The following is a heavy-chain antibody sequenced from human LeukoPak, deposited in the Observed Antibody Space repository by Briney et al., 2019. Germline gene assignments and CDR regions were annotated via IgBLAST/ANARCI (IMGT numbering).Heavy chain of an antibody. J-gene: IGHJ5*02. CDR2: INHSGST. V-gene: IGHV4-34*01. CDR3: ARGGYDFWSGYYTGGFWFDP. D-gene: IGHD3-3*01. CDR1: GGSFSGYY. Sequence: PSETLSLTCAVYGGSFSGYYWSWIRQPPGKGLEWIGEINHSGSTNYNPSLKSRVTISVDTSKNQFSLKLSSVTAADMAVYYCARGGYDFWSGYYTGGFWFDPWGQGTPVTVSS.